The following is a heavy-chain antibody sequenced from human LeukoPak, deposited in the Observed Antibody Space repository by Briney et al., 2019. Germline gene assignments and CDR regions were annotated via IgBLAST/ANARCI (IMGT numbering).Heavy chain of an antibody. CDR2: IYYSGST. D-gene: IGHD6-13*01. V-gene: IGHV4-39*01. Sequence: SETLSLTCTVSGGSISSSSYYWGWIRQPPGKGLEWIGSIYYSGSTYYQPSLKSRVTISVDTSKDQFSLKLSSVTAADTAVYYCARVGIAAAGTWDYYYGMDVWGQGTTVTVSS. CDR3: ARVGIAAAGTWDYYYGMDV. J-gene: IGHJ6*02. CDR1: GGSISSSSYY.